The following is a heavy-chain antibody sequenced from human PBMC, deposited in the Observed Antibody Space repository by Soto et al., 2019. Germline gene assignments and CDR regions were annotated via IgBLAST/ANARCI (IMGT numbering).Heavy chain of an antibody. CDR1: GFTFDHYA. D-gene: IGHD3-10*01. Sequence: EVQLVESGGGLVQPGRSLRLSCAASGFTFDHYAMHWVRQVPGKGLEWVSGISWNSGSIGYADSVKGRFTISRDNAKTSLFLQMNSLRAEDKALYYCAKDISYYCLGSYHIVDYWGQGTLVTVSS. CDR2: ISWNSGSI. J-gene: IGHJ4*02. V-gene: IGHV3-9*01. CDR3: AKDISYYCLGSYHIVDY.